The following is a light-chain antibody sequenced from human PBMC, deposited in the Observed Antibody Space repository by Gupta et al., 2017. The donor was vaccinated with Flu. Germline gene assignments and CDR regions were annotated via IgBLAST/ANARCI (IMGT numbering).Light chain of an antibody. J-gene: IGKJ4*01. Sequence: DIQMTQSPSSVSASVGDRVTITCRASQDISSWLAWYQQKPGKAPNLLIYGASNLQSGVPSRFSGSGSGTDFTLTISSLQPEDFATYYCQQANSFPVTFGGGTKVEIK. CDR3: QQANSFPVT. CDR1: QDISSW. V-gene: IGKV1D-12*01. CDR2: GAS.